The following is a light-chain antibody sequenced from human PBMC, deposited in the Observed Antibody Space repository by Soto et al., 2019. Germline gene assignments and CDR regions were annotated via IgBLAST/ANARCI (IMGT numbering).Light chain of an antibody. V-gene: IGLV2-14*03. CDR3: SSYTSSSTYV. J-gene: IGLJ1*01. CDR1: SSDVGGYNY. CDR2: DVS. Sequence: QSVLTQPASVSGSPGQSITISCTGTSSDVGGYNYVSWYQHHPGKAPKLMVYDVSNRPSGVSNRFSGSKSGNTASLTISGLQAEDEADYYCSSYTSSSTYVFGTGTKDTVL.